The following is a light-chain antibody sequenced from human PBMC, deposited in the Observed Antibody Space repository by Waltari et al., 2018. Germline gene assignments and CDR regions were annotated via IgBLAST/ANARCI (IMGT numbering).Light chain of an antibody. V-gene: IGLV3-1*01. CDR3: QVWDSTNGV. CDR2: QDT. CDR1: RLGNNY. Sequence: SYELTQPPSVSVSAGQTASLTCSGDRLGNNYVSWYLQKAGQSPVLVIYQDTERPSGIPERFSGSNSGNTATLTITGTQGVDEADYYCQVWDSTNGVFGGGTKLTVL. J-gene: IGLJ3*02.